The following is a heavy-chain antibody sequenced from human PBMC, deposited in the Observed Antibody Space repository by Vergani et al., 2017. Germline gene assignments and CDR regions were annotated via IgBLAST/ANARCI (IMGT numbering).Heavy chain of an antibody. CDR1: GGSISSYY. CDR2: IYTSGST. J-gene: IGHJ6*03. Sequence: QVQLQESCPGLVKASETLSLTCTVSGGSISSYYWSWIRQPAGKGLEWIGRIYTSGSTNYNPSLKSRVTMSVDTSKNQFSLKLSSVTAAETDVYYCAREDILTGYGYYYYMDVWGQGTTVTVSS. D-gene: IGHD3-9*01. V-gene: IGHV4-4*07. CDR3: AREDILTGYGYYYYMDV.